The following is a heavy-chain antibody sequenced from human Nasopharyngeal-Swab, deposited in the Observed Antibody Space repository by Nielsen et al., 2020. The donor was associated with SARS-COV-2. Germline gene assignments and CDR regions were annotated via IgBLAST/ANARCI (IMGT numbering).Heavy chain of an antibody. J-gene: IGHJ6*02. CDR1: GFTFSTYN. CDR2: ISSSSSYI. V-gene: IGHV3-21*01. CDR3: SRDELDYDFCSAYFMDV. D-gene: IGHD3-3*01. Sequence: GGSLRLSCEACGFTFSTYNMIWVRQARGKGLVWVSSISSSSSYIYYADSVKDRFTISRDNAKNSLYLQINSLRAEDTAVYYCSRDELDYDFCSAYFMDVWGQGTTVTVSS.